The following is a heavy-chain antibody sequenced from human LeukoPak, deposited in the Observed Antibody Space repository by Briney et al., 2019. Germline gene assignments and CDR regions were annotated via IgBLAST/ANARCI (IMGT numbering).Heavy chain of an antibody. D-gene: IGHD3-22*01. CDR3: ARGYYYDSRNDAFDI. V-gene: IGHV3-7*01. Sequence: DSVKGRFTMSRDNAKNSLYLQMNSLRAEDTAVYYCARGYYYDSRNDAFDIWGQGTMVTVSS. J-gene: IGHJ3*02.